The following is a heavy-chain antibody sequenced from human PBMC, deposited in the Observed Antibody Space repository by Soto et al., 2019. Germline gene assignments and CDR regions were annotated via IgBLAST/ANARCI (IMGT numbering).Heavy chain of an antibody. CDR2: IYYSGST. V-gene: IGHV4-59*01. CDR3: ARVWGGAFDI. D-gene: IGHD3-10*01. J-gene: IGHJ3*02. Sequence: QVQLQESGPGLVKPSETLSLTCTVSGGSISSYYWSWIRQPPGKGLEWIGYIYYSGSTNYNPSLKIRVTISVDTSKYHFSLKLISVTAADTAVYYCARVWGGAFDIWGQGTMVTVSS. CDR1: GGSISSYY.